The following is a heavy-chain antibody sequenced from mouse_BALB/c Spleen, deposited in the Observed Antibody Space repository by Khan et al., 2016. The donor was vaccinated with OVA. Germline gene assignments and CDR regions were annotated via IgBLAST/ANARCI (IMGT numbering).Heavy chain of an antibody. CDR1: GYTFTSNT. J-gene: IGHJ4*01. CDR2: INPRSSYT. CDR3: ARRSTGYAMDY. Sequence: VQLQESGAELARPGASVKMSCKASGYTFTSNTMHWVKQRPGQGLEWIGYINPRSSYTNYNQRFKDKATLTADKSSNTAYMQLSSLTSEDSAVYYCARRSTGYAMDYWGQGTSVTVSS. V-gene: IGHV1-4*01.